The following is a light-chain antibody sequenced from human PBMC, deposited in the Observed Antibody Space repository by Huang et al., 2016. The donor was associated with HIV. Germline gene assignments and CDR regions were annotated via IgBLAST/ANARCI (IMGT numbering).Light chain of an antibody. V-gene: IGKV4-1*01. CDR3: QQYYSSPFT. J-gene: IGKJ3*01. CDR1: QTILHGSGSRNY. CDR2: SAS. Sequence: DIVMTQSPDSLAVSLGERATITCKSSQTILHGSGSRNYLAWYHQKPGPPPKLLIHSASSRKTGVPDRFSGSGSGTDFTLTISSLQAEDVAVYYCQQYYSSPFTFGPGTNVDI.